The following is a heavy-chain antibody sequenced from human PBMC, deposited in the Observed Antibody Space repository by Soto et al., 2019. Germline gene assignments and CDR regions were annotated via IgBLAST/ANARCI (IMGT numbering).Heavy chain of an antibody. V-gene: IGHV4-31*03. D-gene: IGHD5-12*01. Sequence: KASETLSLTCTVSGGSISSGDYYWNWTRQLPGKGLEWIGYISYSGSTHYNPSLKSRVTISVDTSKNQFSLKLSSVTAEDTAVYYCAKRSGGFSEFDYWGQGTLVTVSS. CDR2: ISYSGST. J-gene: IGHJ4*02. CDR3: AKRSGGFSEFDY. CDR1: GGSISSGDYY.